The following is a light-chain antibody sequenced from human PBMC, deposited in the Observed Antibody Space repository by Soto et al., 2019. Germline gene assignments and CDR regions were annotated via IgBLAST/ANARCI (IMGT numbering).Light chain of an antibody. CDR2: EVT. Sequence: QSVLTQPASVSGSPGQSITISCTGTPSDIGRYNYVSWYQQFPGKVPKLLIYEVTSRPSEVSARFSGSKSGSTASLTISGPQPEDEVDYYCSSYSTTTSPHFLFGGGTKLTVL. J-gene: IGLJ2*01. CDR3: SSYSTTTSPHFL. CDR1: PSDIGRYNY. V-gene: IGLV2-14*01.